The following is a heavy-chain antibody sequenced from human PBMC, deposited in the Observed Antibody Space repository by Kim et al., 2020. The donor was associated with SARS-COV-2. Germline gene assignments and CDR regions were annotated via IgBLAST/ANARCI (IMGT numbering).Heavy chain of an antibody. CDR3: ARGTWAQDY. J-gene: IGHJ4*02. V-gene: IGHV4-39*01. CDR1: GGSISGSSHY. Sequence: SETLSLTCSVSGGSISGSSHYWGWIRQPPGKGLEWIGSIYYSGSTYYNPSLKSRVSISVDTSKNQFSLKLASVTAADTSVYYCARGTWAQDYWGQGTLVTVSS. CDR2: IYYSGST.